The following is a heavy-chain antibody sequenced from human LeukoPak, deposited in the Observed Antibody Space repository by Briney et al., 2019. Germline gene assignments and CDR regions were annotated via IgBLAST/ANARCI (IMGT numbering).Heavy chain of an antibody. V-gene: IGHV4-34*01. CDR1: GGSFSGYY. J-gene: IGHJ6*03. D-gene: IGHD5-18*01. CDR3: ARGRQYSYGNHYYYYYMDV. Sequence: SETLSLTCAVYGGSFSGYYWSWIRQPPGKGLEWIGEINHSGSTNYNPSLKSRVTISVDTSKNQFSLQLNSVTPEDTAVYYCARGRQYSYGNHYYYYYMDVWGKGTTVTVSS. CDR2: INHSGST.